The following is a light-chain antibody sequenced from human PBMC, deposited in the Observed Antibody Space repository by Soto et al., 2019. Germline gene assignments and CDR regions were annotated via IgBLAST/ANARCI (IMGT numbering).Light chain of an antibody. CDR3: QQYGSSPLIT. CDR2: GAS. Sequence: EIVLTQSPGTLSLSPGERATLSCRASRSVSSSYLAWYQQKPGQAPRLLIYGASSRATGIPDRFSGSGSGTDFTLTISRLEPEDFAVYYCQQYGSSPLITFGQGTDWRL. J-gene: IGKJ5*01. V-gene: IGKV3-20*01. CDR1: RSVSSSY.